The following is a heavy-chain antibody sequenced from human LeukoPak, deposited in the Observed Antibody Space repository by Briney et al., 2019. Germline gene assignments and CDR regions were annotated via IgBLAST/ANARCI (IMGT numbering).Heavy chain of an antibody. CDR2: ISYDGSNK. D-gene: IGHD6-13*01. V-gene: IGHV3-30*18. Sequence: GGSLRLSCAASGFTFSSYGMHWVRQAPGKGLEWVAVISYDGSNKYYADSVKGRFTISRDNSKNTLYLQMNSLRAEDTAVYYCAKELMYSSSWSGHCYYGMDVWGQGTTVTVSS. CDR3: AKELMYSSSWSGHCYYGMDV. J-gene: IGHJ6*02. CDR1: GFTFSSYG.